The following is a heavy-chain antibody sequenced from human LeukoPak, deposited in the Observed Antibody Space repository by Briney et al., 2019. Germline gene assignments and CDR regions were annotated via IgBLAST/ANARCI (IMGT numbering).Heavy chain of an antibody. CDR1: DDSITMYY. V-gene: IGHV4-59*01. J-gene: IGHJ6*03. CDR2: VDHTGST. Sequence: SETLSLTCSVSDDSITMYYWTWIRQPPGKGLEWIGYVDHTGSTNFNPSLNGRVSISRDTTKNLFSLRLRSVTAADTAVYFCAKGRVSSSTWYSTYYYYFYMDLWGKGPRSPSP. D-gene: IGHD6-13*01. CDR3: AKGRVSSSTWYSTYYYYFYMDL.